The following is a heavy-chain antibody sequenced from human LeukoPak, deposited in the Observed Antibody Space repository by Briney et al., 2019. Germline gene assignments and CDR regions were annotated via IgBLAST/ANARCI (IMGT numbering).Heavy chain of an antibody. D-gene: IGHD3-22*01. CDR1: GGSISSYY. J-gene: IGHJ4*02. V-gene: IGHV4-59*01. Sequence: PSETLSLTCTVSGGSISSYYWSWIRQPPGKGLEWIGYIYYSGSTNYNPSLKSRVTISVGTSKNQFSLRLSSVTAADTAVYYCARMRDDSSGYYYWGQGTLVTVSS. CDR2: IYYSGST. CDR3: ARMRDDSSGYYY.